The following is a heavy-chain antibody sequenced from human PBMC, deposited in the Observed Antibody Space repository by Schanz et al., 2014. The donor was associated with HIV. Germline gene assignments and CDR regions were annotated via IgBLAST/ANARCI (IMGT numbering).Heavy chain of an antibody. Sequence: EVQLLESGGGLVQPGRSLRLSCAASGFTFSSKSMSWVRQAPGKGLEWVSSISAGSESVKYADSVRGRFTISRDNTESSLFLRMNSLTTEDTAFYFWVLVTGDHWGRGTLVTVSS. J-gene: IGHJ4*02. CDR1: GFTFSSKS. D-gene: IGHD3-16*01. CDR3: VLVTGDH. CDR2: ISAGSESV. V-gene: IGHV3-21*06.